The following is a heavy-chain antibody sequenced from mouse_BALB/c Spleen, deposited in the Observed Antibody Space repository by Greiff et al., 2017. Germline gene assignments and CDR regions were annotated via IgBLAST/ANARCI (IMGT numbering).Heavy chain of an antibody. D-gene: IGHD1-1*01. CDR3: ARLTVDGAMDY. CDR1: GFAFSSYD. J-gene: IGHJ4*01. CDR2: ISSGGGST. Sequence: EVHLVESGGGLVKPGGSLKLSCAASGFAFSSYDMSWVRQTPEKRLEWVAYISSGGGSTYYPDTVKGRFTISRDNAKNTLYLQMSSLKSEDTAMYYCARLTVDGAMDYWGQGTSVTVSS. V-gene: IGHV5-12-1*01.